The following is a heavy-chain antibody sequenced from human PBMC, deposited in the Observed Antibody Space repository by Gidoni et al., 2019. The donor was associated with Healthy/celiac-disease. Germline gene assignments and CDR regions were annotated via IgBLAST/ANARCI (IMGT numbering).Heavy chain of an antibody. J-gene: IGHJ6*02. CDR3: ARDRVTTLWRYYGMDV. D-gene: IGHD4-17*01. Sequence: QAPGQGLEWMGIINPSGGSTSYAQKFQGRVTMTRDTSTSTVYMELSSLRSEDTAVYYCARDRVTTLWRYYGMDVWGQGTTVTVSS. CDR2: INPSGGST. V-gene: IGHV1-46*01.